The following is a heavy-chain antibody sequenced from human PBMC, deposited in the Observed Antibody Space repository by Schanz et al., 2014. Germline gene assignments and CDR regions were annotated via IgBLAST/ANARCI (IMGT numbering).Heavy chain of an antibody. CDR1: GFTFSTYS. CDR2: IRSDNNYI. V-gene: IGHV3-21*02. Sequence: VQLMESGGGVVQPGGSLRLSCEASGFTFSTYSIHWVRQAPGKGLEWVSYIRSDNNYIYYADSVKGRFTISRDNAKNSLFLQMNSLTAEDTAVYYCVREDMVRGIRAFDIWGQGTMVTVSS. D-gene: IGHD3-10*01. J-gene: IGHJ3*02. CDR3: VREDMVRGIRAFDI.